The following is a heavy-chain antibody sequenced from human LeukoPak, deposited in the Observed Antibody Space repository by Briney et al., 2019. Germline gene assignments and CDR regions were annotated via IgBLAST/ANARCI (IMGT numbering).Heavy chain of an antibody. D-gene: IGHD3-10*01. Sequence: ASVTVSCKASGYTFTGYYMHWVRQAPGQGLEWMGWINPNSGGSNYTQKFQGRVTMTRDTSISTAYMELSRLRSDDTAVYYCARGGVTMVAPWGQGTLVTVSS. CDR2: INPNSGGS. V-gene: IGHV1-2*02. J-gene: IGHJ5*02. CDR1: GYTFTGYY. CDR3: ARGGVTMVAP.